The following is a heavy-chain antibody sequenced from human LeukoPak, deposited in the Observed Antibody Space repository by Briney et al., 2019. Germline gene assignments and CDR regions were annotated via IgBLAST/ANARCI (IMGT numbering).Heavy chain of an antibody. CDR1: GCTFTGYY. J-gene: IGHJ4*02. V-gene: IGHV1-2*02. CDR3: ARDRQSYYDYVWGSYRRYYFDY. D-gene: IGHD3-16*02. CDR2: INPNSGGT. Sequence: ASVKVSCKASGCTFTGYYMHWVRQAPGQGLEWMGWINPNSGGTNYAQKFQGRVTMTRDTSISTAYMELSRLRSDDTAVYYCARDRQSYYDYVWGSYRRYYFDYWGQGTLVTVSS.